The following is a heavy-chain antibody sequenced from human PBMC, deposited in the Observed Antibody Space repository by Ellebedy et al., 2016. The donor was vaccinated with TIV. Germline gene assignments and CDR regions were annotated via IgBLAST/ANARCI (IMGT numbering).Heavy chain of an antibody. V-gene: IGHV1-46*04. D-gene: IGHD4-11*01. J-gene: IGHJ4*02. CDR2: INPSGGST. CDR1: GYTFSNYF. Sequence: AASVKVSCKASGYTFSNYFMHWVRQAPGQGLEWMGIINPSGGSTTYAQKLQGRVTMTRDTSTSTVYMELSSLRSEDTAVYYCARDPDYSNREYYFDYWGQGTLVTGSS. CDR3: ARDPDYSNREYYFDY.